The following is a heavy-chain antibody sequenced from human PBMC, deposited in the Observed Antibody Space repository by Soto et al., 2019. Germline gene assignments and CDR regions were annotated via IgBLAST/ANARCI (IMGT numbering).Heavy chain of an antibody. CDR1: GYTFTSYG. CDR2: ISAYNGKT. V-gene: IGHV1-18*01. J-gene: IGHJ4*02. D-gene: IGHD1-20*01. Sequence: ASVKVSCRACGYTFTSYGISGVRQAPGQGREWMGWISAYNGKTNYAQKLQGRVTMTTDTSTSTAYMELRSLRSDDTAVYHCATVGGPLTAPNSFDYWGQGTLVTVSS. CDR3: ATVGGPLTAPNSFDY.